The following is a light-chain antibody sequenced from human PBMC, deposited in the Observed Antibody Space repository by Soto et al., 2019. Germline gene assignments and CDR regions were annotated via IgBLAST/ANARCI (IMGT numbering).Light chain of an antibody. CDR1: QSISSW. CDR3: HQYNSYPLT. CDR2: DAS. Sequence: DIQMTQSPSTLSASVGDRVTITCRASQSISSWLAWYQQKPGKAPKLLIYDASSLESGVPSRFSGSGSGAEFSLNISSLQPDDFATYDGHQYNSYPLTVGGGPKVEIK. J-gene: IGKJ4*01. V-gene: IGKV1-5*01.